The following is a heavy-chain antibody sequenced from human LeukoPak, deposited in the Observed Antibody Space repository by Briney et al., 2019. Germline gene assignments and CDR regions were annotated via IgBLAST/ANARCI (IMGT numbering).Heavy chain of an antibody. CDR3: ARDRGSGWYVY. J-gene: IGHJ4*02. D-gene: IGHD6-19*01. Sequence: SETLSLTCTVSGGSIRTYYWSWIRQPAGKGLEWIGRIDTSGNTNYDPSLKGRITMSVDTSKNQFSLKLSSVTAADTAVYYCARDRGSGWYVYWGQGTLVTVSS. V-gene: IGHV4-4*07. CDR2: IDTSGNT. CDR1: GGSIRTYY.